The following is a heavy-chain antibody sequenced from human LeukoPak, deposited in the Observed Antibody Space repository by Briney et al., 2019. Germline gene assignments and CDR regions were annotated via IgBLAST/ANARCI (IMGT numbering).Heavy chain of an antibody. J-gene: IGHJ6*02. CDR3: AREEVTEWDLPGPGMDV. V-gene: IGHV1-18*01. Sequence: ASVKVSCKASGYTFTSYGISWVRQAPGQGLEWMGWISAYNGNTNYAQKLQGRVTMTTDTSTSTAYMELRSLRSDDTAVYYCAREEVTEWDLPGPGMDVWGQGTTVTVSS. D-gene: IGHD1-26*01. CDR1: GYTFTSYG. CDR2: ISAYNGNT.